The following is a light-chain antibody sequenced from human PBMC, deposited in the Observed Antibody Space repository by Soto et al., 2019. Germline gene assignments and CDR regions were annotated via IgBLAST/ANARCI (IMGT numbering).Light chain of an antibody. J-gene: IGKJ2*01. CDR2: GAS. CDR3: QQYASSPRYT. Sequence: EIVLTQSPATLSLSPGERATLSCRAGQFVSSSYLAWYQQKPGQPPRLLIYGASTRATGIPDRFSGSGSGTDFSLTIIRLEPEDFAVYYCQQYASSPRYTFGPGTKLEIK. V-gene: IGKV3-20*01. CDR1: QFVSSSY.